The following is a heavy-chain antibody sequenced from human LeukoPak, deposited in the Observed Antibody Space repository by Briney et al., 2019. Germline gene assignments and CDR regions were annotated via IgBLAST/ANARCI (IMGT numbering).Heavy chain of an antibody. V-gene: IGHV4/OR15-8*01. CDR1: GTSMSSSNNRW. CDR2: IYHSGIT. J-gene: IGHJ6*03. Sequence: SETLSLTCVVSGTSMSSSNNRWWSWVRQPPEKELEWIGEIYHSGITNYNPSLKSRVTMSVDTSKNQFSLKLSSVTAADTAVYYCASTGVTTEYYYYMDVWGKGTTVTISS. CDR3: ASTGVTTEYYYYMDV. D-gene: IGHD4-17*01.